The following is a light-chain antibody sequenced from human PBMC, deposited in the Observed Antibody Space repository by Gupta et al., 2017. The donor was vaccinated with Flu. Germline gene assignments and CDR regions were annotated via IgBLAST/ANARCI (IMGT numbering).Light chain of an antibody. J-gene: IGLJ1*01. CDR3: QSYDSSMSCYV. CDR2: GNI. V-gene: IGLV1-40*01. CDR1: RSNIGAGYD. Sequence: QSLLTQPPSVSGAPGQRVTISCSGSRSNIGAGYDVHWFQQLPGTAPKLLIYGNINRPSGVPDRFSGSQSGTSASLAITGLQAEDEADYYCQSYDSSMSCYVFGTGTKVTVL.